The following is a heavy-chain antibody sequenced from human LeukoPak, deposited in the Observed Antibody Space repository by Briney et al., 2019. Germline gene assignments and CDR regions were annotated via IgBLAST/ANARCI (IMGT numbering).Heavy chain of an antibody. D-gene: IGHD6-6*01. Sequence: SETLSLTCTVSGGSMRSYYWSWIRQPPGKALEWIGYIYHSGSTNYNPSLKSRVTISVDTSKNQFSLKLSSVTAADTAVYYCASCSSSSNWFDPWGQGTLVTVSS. CDR2: IYHSGST. CDR3: ASCSSSSNWFDP. J-gene: IGHJ5*02. V-gene: IGHV4-59*12. CDR1: GGSMRSYY.